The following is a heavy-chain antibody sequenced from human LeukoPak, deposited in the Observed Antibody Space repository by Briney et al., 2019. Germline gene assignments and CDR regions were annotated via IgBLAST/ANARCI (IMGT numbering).Heavy chain of an antibody. CDR3: ASHSQGGTARELPYNWFDP. CDR2: IIPIFGTA. J-gene: IGHJ5*02. V-gene: IGHV1-69*13. CDR1: GGTFSSYA. D-gene: IGHD1-26*01. Sequence: SVKVSCKASGGTFSSYAISWVRQAPGQGLEWMGGIIPIFGTANYAQKSQGRVTITADESTSTAYMELSSLRSEDTAVYYCASHSQGGTARELPYNWFDPWGQGTLVTVSS.